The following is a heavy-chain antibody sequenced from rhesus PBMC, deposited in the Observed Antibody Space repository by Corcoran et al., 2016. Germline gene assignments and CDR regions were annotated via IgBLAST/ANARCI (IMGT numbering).Heavy chain of an antibody. CDR1: GGSISGYS. V-gene: IGHV4-73*01. D-gene: IGHD1-44*01. CDR2: IDGNSASN. Sequence: QVKLQQWGEVLVKLSETLSLTCAVYGGSISGYSWSWIRQPPGKELEGIGNIDGNSASNNYHPDHKNRGTISKDTAKNQVSLKLNGVTAADPAVYYCARGLWGWGQGVLVTVSS. J-gene: IGHJ4*01. CDR3: ARGLWG.